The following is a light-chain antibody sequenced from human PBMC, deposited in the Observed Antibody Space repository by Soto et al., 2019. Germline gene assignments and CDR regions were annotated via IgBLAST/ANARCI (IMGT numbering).Light chain of an antibody. CDR3: QQYNNLPRGT. V-gene: IGKV3-15*01. CDR1: QSVSSN. CDR2: GAS. Sequence: EIVMTQSPATLSVSPGERATLSCRASQSVSSNLAWYQQKPGQAPRLLIYGASTRATGIPARFSGSGSGTEVTLTISSLQSEDFAVYYCQQYNNLPRGTFGQGTKLEI. J-gene: IGKJ2*02.